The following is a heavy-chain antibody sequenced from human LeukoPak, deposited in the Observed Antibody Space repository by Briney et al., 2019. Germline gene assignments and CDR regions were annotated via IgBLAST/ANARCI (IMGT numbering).Heavy chain of an antibody. J-gene: IGHJ4*02. D-gene: IGHD5-18*01. CDR3: ARGPSIQLWLPFDY. CDR2: IIPIFGTA. Sequence: SVKVSCKASGGTFSSYAISWVRQAPGQGLEWVGRIIPIFGTANYAQKFQGRVTITTDESTSTAYMELSSLRSEDTAVYYCARGPSIQLWLPFDYWGQGTLVTVSS. V-gene: IGHV1-69*05. CDR1: GGTFSSYA.